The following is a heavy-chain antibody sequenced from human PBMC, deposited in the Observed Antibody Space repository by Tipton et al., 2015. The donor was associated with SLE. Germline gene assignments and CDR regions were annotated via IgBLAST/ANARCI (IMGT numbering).Heavy chain of an antibody. CDR3: ARLRYCTNGVCSGYDY. CDR2: ITRDGVTT. V-gene: IGHV3-23*01. CDR1: GFTFDDDA. J-gene: IGHJ4*02. Sequence: SLRLSCAASGFTFDDDAMHWVRQAPGKGLEWVSGITRDGVTTWSADSVKGRFTISRDNSKNTLYLQMNGLRAEDTAIYYCARLRYCTNGVCSGYDYWGQGTLVTVSS. D-gene: IGHD2-8*01.